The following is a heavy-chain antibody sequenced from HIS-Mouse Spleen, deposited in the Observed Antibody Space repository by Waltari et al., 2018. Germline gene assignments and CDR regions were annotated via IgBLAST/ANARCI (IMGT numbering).Heavy chain of an antibody. Sequence: QLQLQESGPGLVKPSETLSLTCTVSGGSISRSSYYCGWIRPPPGKGLEWIGSIYYSGSTYYNPSLKSRVTISVDTSKNQFSLKLSSVTAADTAVYYCARGVVVVAASLAFDIWGQGTMVTVSS. D-gene: IGHD2-15*01. V-gene: IGHV4-39*07. CDR1: GGSISRSSYY. CDR2: IYYSGST. CDR3: ARGVVVVAASLAFDI. J-gene: IGHJ3*02.